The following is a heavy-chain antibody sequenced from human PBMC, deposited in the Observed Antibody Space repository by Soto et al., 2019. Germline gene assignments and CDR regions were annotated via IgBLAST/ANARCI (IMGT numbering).Heavy chain of an antibody. CDR1: GGSISSYY. Sequence: QVQLQELGPGLVKPSETLSLTCTVSGGSISSYYWSWIRQPPGKGLEWIGYMNHSGSTNYNPSLKRRVTISVDTSKTQFSLKLSSVTAADTAVYYCARAAWPSGGGLFDYWGQGALVTVSS. CDR2: MNHSGST. V-gene: IGHV4-59*01. CDR3: ARAAWPSGGGLFDY. D-gene: IGHD6-25*01. J-gene: IGHJ4*02.